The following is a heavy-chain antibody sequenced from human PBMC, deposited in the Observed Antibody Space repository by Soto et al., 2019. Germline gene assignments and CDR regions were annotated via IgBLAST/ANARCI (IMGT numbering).Heavy chain of an antibody. V-gene: IGHV3-13*04. D-gene: IGHD1-7*01. Sequence: GGSLRLSCAASGFTFSSYDIHWVRQGTGKGLEWVSTIGIDGDTYYLSSVKGRFTISRENAKNSLYLQMNSLRAGDTAVYYCARGPWNYGFDYWGQGTLVTVSS. J-gene: IGHJ4*02. CDR2: IGIDGDT. CDR1: GFTFSSYD. CDR3: ARGPWNYGFDY.